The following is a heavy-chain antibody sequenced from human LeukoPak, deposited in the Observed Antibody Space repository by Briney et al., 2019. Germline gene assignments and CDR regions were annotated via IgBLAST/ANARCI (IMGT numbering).Heavy chain of an antibody. D-gene: IGHD2-2*01. Sequence: PGGSLRLSCAASGFTFSSYEMNWVRQAPGKGLEWVSYISNSGSTIYYADSVKGRFTISRDNAKNSLYLQMNSLRAEDTAVYYCARDRQLLWAYYFDYWGQGTLVTVSS. J-gene: IGHJ4*02. CDR2: ISNSGSTI. V-gene: IGHV3-48*03. CDR3: ARDRQLLWAYYFDY. CDR1: GFTFSSYE.